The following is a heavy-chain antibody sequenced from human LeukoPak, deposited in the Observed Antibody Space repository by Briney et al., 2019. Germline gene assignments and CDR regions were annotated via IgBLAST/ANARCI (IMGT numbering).Heavy chain of an antibody. D-gene: IGHD3-22*01. CDR2: IYSGGST. J-gene: IGHJ4*02. V-gene: IGHV3-66*01. CDR3: ARAPSTYYYDSSGYGD. CDR1: GFTFSSYA. Sequence: PGGSLRLSCAASGFTFSSYAMSWVRQAPGKGLEWVSVIYSGGSTYHADSVKGRFTISRDNSKNTLHLQMNSLRAEDTAVYYCARAPSTYYYDSSGYGDWGQGTLVTVSS.